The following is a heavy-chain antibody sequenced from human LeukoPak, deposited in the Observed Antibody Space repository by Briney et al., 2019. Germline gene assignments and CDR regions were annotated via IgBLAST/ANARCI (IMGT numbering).Heavy chain of an antibody. CDR1: GFTFSSYS. V-gene: IGHV3-21*01. CDR2: ISSSSSYI. D-gene: IGHD3-9*01. Sequence: PGGSLRLSCAASGFTFSSYSMNWVRQAPGKGLEWVSSISSSSSYIYYADSVKGRFTISRDNAKNSLYLQMNSLRAEDTAVYYCARVTGRQDRYYYYMDVWGKGTTVTVSS. J-gene: IGHJ6*03. CDR3: ARVTGRQDRYYYYMDV.